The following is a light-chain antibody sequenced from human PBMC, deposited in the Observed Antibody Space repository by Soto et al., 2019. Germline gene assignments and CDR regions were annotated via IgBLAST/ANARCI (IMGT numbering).Light chain of an antibody. CDR1: QTISSW. Sequence: DIQMNQSPSTLSGCLRERVTITCRASQTISSWLAWYQQKPGKAPKLLISDASNLEVGVPSRFSGSGSGTDFTFTISTLQTEDFATYYCQQYDNRLTFGGGTKVDI. CDR2: DAS. CDR3: QQYDNRLT. J-gene: IGKJ4*01. V-gene: IGKV1-33*01.